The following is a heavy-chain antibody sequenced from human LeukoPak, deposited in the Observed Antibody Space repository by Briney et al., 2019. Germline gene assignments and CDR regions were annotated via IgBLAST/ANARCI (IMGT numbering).Heavy chain of an antibody. D-gene: IGHD3-10*01. Sequence: SETLSLTCTVSGYSISSGYYWGWIRQPPGKGLEWIGSIYHSGSTYYNPSLKSRLTISVDTSKNQFSLKLSSVTAADTAVYYCARGPRISLVRGALELDYWGQGTLVTVSS. CDR2: IYHSGST. CDR3: ARGPRISLVRGALELDY. CDR1: GYSISSGYY. J-gene: IGHJ4*02. V-gene: IGHV4-38-2*02.